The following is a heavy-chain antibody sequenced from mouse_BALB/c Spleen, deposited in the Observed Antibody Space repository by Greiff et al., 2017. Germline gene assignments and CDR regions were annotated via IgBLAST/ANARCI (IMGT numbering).Heavy chain of an antibody. V-gene: IGHV5-4*02. CDR3: ARRTTTGAMDY. D-gene: IGHD2-14*01. J-gene: IGHJ4*01. CDR2: ISDGGSYT. CDR1: GFTFSDYY. Sequence: EVHLVESGGGLVKPGGSLKLSCAASGFTFSDYYMYWVRQTPEKRLEWVATISDGGSYTYYPDSVKGRFTISRDNAKNNLYLQMSSLKSEDTAMYYCARRTTTGAMDYWGQGTSVTVSS.